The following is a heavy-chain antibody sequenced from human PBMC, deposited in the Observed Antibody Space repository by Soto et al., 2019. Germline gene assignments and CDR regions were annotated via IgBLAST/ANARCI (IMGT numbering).Heavy chain of an antibody. J-gene: IGHJ5*02. CDR3: ARQGITMIVVVVTDNWFDP. CDR1: GGSISNNNYY. Sequence: SETLSLTCSVSGGSISNNNYYWGWIRQPPGKALEWIGSIYYSGSTYYNPSLESRVSISVDTSRNQFSLKLNAVTAADTAVYYCARQGITMIVVVVTDNWFDPWGQGTLVTVSS. CDR2: IYYSGST. V-gene: IGHV4-39*01. D-gene: IGHD3-22*01.